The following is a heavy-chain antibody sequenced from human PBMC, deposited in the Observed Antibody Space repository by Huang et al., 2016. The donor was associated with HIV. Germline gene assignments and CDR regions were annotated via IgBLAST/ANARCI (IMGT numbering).Heavy chain of an antibody. CDR1: GGSFSGYY. V-gene: IGHV4-34*01. Sequence: QVQLQQWGAGLLKPSETLSLTCAVYGGSFSGYYWSWIRQPPGKGLEWIGEINHRGSTNYNPALKSRVTISVDTSKTQFSLKLNSVTAADTAVYYCARGPDYYDSSGREVFDIWGQGTMVTVSS. CDR2: INHRGST. D-gene: IGHD3-22*01. J-gene: IGHJ3*02. CDR3: ARGPDYYDSSGREVFDI.